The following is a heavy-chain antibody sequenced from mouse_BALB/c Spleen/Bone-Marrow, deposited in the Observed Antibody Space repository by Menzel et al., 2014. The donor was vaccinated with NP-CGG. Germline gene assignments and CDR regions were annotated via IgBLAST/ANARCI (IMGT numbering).Heavy chain of an antibody. V-gene: IGHV6-6*02. D-gene: IGHD1-1*01. J-gene: IGHJ2*01. CDR3: TRGSDY. CDR1: GFTFSNYW. CDR2: IRLKSNNYAT. Sequence: EGMLVESGGGLVQPGGSMKLSCVASGFTFSNYWVNWVRQSPEKGLEWVAEIRLKSNNYATHYAESVKGRFTISRDDSKSSVYLQMNNLRAEDTGIYYCTRGSDYWGQGTTLTVSS.